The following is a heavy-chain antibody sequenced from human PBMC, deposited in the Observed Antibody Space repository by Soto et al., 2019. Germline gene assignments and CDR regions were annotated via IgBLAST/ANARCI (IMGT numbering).Heavy chain of an antibody. CDR1: GYTFTAYF. J-gene: IGHJ4*02. CDR2: INPNSDGT. Sequence: QVQLVQSGAEVKKPGASVNISCKASGYTFTAYFMHWVRQAPGLGLEWMGWINPNSDGTNYAQKFRDRVTMTRDTSISTGYMELSRLGADDTAGYFCVSLNGIEVTEGWGQGTLVTVSS. CDR3: VSLNGIEVTEG. D-gene: IGHD6-19*01. V-gene: IGHV1-2*02.